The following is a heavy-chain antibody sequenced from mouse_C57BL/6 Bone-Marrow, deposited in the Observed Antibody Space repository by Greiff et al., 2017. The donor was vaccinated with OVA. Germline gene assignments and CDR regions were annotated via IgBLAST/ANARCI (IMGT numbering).Heavy chain of an antibody. CDR2: IWGGGST. CDR3: AKTGFYAMDY. V-gene: IGHV2-9*01. CDR1: GFSLTSYG. J-gene: IGHJ4*01. D-gene: IGHD4-1*01. Sequence: ESGPGLVAPSQSLSITCTVFGFSLTSYGVDWVRQPPGKGLEWLGVIWGGGSTNYNSALMSRLSISKDNSKSQVFLKMNSLQTDDTAMYYCAKTGFYAMDYWGQGTSVTVSS.